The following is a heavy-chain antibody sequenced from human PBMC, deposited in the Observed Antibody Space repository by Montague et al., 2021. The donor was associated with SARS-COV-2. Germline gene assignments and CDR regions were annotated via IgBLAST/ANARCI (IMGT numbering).Heavy chain of an antibody. CDR1: GGSISSSSYY. D-gene: IGHD1-20*01. J-gene: IGHJ6*02. CDR3: ARRVTGTTVHYYYYGMDV. V-gene: IGHV4-39*01. CDR2: IYHSGSA. Sequence: SETLSLTCTVSGGSISSSSYYWGWIRQPPGKGLEWIGNIYHSGSAYYNPSLKSRVTISVDTSKNQFSLKLSSVTAADTAVYYCARRVTGTTVHYYYYGMDVWGQGTMVTVSS.